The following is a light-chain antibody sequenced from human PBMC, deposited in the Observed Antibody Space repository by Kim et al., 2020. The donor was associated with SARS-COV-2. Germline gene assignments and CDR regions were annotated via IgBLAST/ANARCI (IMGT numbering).Light chain of an antibody. CDR2: DAS. CDR3: QQYGSSPPT. Sequence: SPGERVTLSCRASQYVSGSYLAWYQQRPGQAPRLLIHDASSRATGIPDRISGSGSGTDFTLTISRLEPEDSAVYYCQQYGSSPPTFGQGTKVDIK. V-gene: IGKV3-20*01. J-gene: IGKJ1*01. CDR1: QYVSGSY.